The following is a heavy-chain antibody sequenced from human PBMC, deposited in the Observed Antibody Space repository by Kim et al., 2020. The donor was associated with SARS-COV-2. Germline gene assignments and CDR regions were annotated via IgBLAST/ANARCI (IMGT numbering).Heavy chain of an antibody. Sequence: SETLSLTCTVSGGSISSYYWSWIRQPPGKGLEWIGYIYYSGSTNYNPSLKSRVTISVDTSKNQFSLKLSSVTAADTAVYYCARQVLRYSSGWYDFDYWGQGTLVTVSS. V-gene: IGHV4-59*08. CDR2: IYYSGST. J-gene: IGHJ4*02. CDR1: GGSISSYY. D-gene: IGHD6-19*01. CDR3: ARQVLRYSSGWYDFDY.